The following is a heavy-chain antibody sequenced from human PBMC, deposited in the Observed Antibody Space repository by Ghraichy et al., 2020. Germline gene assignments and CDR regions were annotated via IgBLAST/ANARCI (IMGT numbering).Heavy chain of an antibody. CDR1: GFTFSSYE. D-gene: IGHD3-3*01. J-gene: IGHJ4*02. V-gene: IGHV3-48*03. Sequence: GGSLRLSCAASGFTFSSYEMNWVRQAPGKGLEWVSYISSSGSTIYYADSVKGRFTISRDNAKNSLYLQMNSLRAEDTAVYYCARSTRVGDFWSGYYLVGFDYWGQGTLVTVSS. CDR2: ISSSGSTI. CDR3: ARSTRVGDFWSGYYLVGFDY.